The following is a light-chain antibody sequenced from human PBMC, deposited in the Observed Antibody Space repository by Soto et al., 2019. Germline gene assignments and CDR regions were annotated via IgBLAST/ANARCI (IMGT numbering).Light chain of an antibody. J-gene: IGLJ2*01. Sequence: QSALTQPASVYGSPGQSITISCTGTSSDVGSYNLVSWYQQHPGKAPKLMIYEVSKRPSVVSNRFSGSKSGNTASLTISGLQAEDEADYYCCSYAGSSTSLVVFGGGTKLTVL. V-gene: IGLV2-23*02. CDR3: CSYAGSSTSLVV. CDR2: EVS. CDR1: SSDVGSYNL.